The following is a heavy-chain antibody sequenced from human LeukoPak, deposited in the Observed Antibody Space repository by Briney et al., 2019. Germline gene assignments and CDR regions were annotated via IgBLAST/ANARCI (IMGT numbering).Heavy chain of an antibody. CDR3: AKGQRGYSYTNFDY. V-gene: IGHV3-9*01. D-gene: IGHD5-18*01. CDR1: GFTFDDYA. J-gene: IGHJ4*02. CDR2: ISWNSGMK. Sequence: GRSLRLSCAASGFTFDDYAMHWVRQVPGKGLEWVSGISWNSGMKGYADSVKGRFTISRDNAKNSVYLQMNSLGAEDTALYYCAKGQRGYSYTNFDYWGQGTLVTVSS.